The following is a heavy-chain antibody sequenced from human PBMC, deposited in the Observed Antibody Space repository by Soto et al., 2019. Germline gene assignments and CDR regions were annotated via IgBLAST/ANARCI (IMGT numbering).Heavy chain of an antibody. CDR1: GVTFSSYS. CDR2: ISSSSSYI. CDR3: ARDQPEVNYDILTGYEPYYFDY. Sequence: GSLRLYCAASGVTFSSYSMNWVRQAPGKGLEWVSSISSSSSYIYYADSVKGRFTISRDNAKNSLYLQMNSLRAEDTAVYYCARDQPEVNYDILTGYEPYYFDYWGQGTLVTVSS. D-gene: IGHD3-9*01. V-gene: IGHV3-21*01. J-gene: IGHJ4*02.